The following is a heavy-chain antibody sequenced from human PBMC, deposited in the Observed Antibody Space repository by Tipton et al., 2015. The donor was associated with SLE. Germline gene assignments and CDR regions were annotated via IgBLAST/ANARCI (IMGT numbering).Heavy chain of an antibody. D-gene: IGHD3-10*02. V-gene: IGHV3-21*01. CDR3: ARLFEGYYYYMDV. Sequence: SLRLSCEASGFTFSSYSMNWVRQAPGKGLEWVSSISSSSSYIYYADSVKGRFTISRDNAKNSLYLQMNSLRAEDTAVYYCARLFEGYYYYMDVWGKGTTVTVSS. J-gene: IGHJ6*03. CDR2: ISSSSSYI. CDR1: GFTFSSYS.